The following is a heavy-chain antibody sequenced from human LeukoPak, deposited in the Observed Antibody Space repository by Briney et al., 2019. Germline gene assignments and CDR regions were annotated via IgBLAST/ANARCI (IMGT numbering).Heavy chain of an antibody. Sequence: GGSLRLSCAGSGFTFSSYWMTWVRQAPGKGLEWVANIKKDGSAQNYVDSVKGRFSISRDNAQDSLYLQMNSLRAEDTALYYCAKGRLTSGSYCNLDHWGQGALVTVSS. CDR3: AKGRLTSGSYCNLDH. V-gene: IGHV3-7*03. CDR2: IKKDGSAQ. J-gene: IGHJ1*01. CDR1: GFTFSSYW. D-gene: IGHD3-10*01.